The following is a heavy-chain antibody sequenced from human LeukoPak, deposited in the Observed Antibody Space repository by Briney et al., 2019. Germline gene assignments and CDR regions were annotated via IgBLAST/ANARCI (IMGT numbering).Heavy chain of an antibody. CDR2: ISSSGSTI. Sequence: PGGSLRLSCAASGFTFSDYYMSWIRQAPGKGLEWVSYISSSGSTIYYADSVKGRFTISRDNAKNSLYLQMNSLRAEDTAVYYCGRRPREIAVADYWGQGTLVTVSS. J-gene: IGHJ4*02. CDR3: GRRPREIAVADY. D-gene: IGHD6-19*01. V-gene: IGHV3-11*04. CDR1: GFTFSDYY.